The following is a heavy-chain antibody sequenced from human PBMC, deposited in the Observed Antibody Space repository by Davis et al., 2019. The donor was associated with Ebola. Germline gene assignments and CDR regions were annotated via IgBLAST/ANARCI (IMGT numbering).Heavy chain of an antibody. V-gene: IGHV1-18*04. J-gene: IGHJ5*02. CDR3: ARVSRITMVRGVFDWFDP. CDR2: ISAYNGNT. CDR1: GYTFTSYG. Sequence: ASVKVSCKASGYTFTSYGISWVRQAPGQGLEWMGWISAYNGNTNYAQKLQGRVTMTTDTSTSTAYMELRSLRSDDTAVYYCARVSRITMVRGVFDWFDPWGQGTLVTVSS. D-gene: IGHD3-10*01.